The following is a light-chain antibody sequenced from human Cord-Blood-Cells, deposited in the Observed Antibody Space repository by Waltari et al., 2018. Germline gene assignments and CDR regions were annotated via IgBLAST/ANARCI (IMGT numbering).Light chain of an antibody. Sequence: QSALTQPASVSGSPGQSITISCTGTSSDVGSYNLVSWYQQHPGQAPRIMIYEGSKRPSGVSNRFSGSKSGNTASLTISALQAEDEADYYCCSYAGSSTYVFGTGTKVTVL. CDR3: CSYAGSSTYV. CDR2: EGS. V-gene: IGLV2-23*01. CDR1: SSDVGSYNL. J-gene: IGLJ1*01.